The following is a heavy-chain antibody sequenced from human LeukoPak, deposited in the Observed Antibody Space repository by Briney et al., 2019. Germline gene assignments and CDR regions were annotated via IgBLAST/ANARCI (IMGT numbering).Heavy chain of an antibody. V-gene: IGHV4-59*01. J-gene: IGHJ5*02. CDR1: GGSISSYY. CDR2: IYYSGST. CDR3: ARDLHMSSGP. Sequence: PSETLSLTCTVSGGSISSYYWSWIRQPPGKGLEWIGYIYYSGSTNYNPSLKSRVTISVDTSKNQFSLKLSSVTAADTAVYYRARDLHMSSGPWGQGTLVTVSS. D-gene: IGHD6-19*01.